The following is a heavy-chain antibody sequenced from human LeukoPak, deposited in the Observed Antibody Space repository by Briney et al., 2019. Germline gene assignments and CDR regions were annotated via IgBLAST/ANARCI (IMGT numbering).Heavy chain of an antibody. J-gene: IGHJ5*02. Sequence: PSETLSLTCTVSGGSISSYYWSWIRQPPGKGLEWIGYIYYSGSTNYNPSLKSRVTISVDTSKNQFSLKLSSVTAADTAVYYCAREEYQVLSFDPWGQGTLVTVSS. V-gene: IGHV4-59*01. CDR2: IYYSGST. CDR1: GGSISSYY. CDR3: AREEYQVLSFDP. D-gene: IGHD2-2*01.